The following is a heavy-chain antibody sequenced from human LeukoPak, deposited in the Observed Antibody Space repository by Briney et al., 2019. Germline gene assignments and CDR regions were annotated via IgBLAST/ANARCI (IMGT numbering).Heavy chain of an antibody. CDR1: GYTFTGYY. D-gene: IGHD3-3*01. V-gene: IGHV1-2*02. J-gene: IGHJ4*02. CDR2: INPNSGGT. CDR3: ARDRGSGYSAVDY. Sequence: GASVTVSCKASGYTFTGYYMHWVRQAPGQGLEWMGWINPNSGGTNYAQKLQGRVTMTTDTSTSTAYMELRSLRSDDTAVYYCARDRGSGYSAVDYWGQGTLVTVSS.